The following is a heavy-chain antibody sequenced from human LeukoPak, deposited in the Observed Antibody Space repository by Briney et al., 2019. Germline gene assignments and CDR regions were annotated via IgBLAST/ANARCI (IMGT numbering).Heavy chain of an antibody. CDR1: GYTFTDYY. Sequence: ASVKVSCKATGYTFTDYYMHWVRQAPGQGLEWMGWVNPNSGDTNYAQKFRGWVTMTTDTSISTGYMELSRLKSDDTAVYYCARVSGGYVYYFDFWGQGTLVTVSS. D-gene: IGHD5-12*01. J-gene: IGHJ4*02. CDR2: VNPNSGDT. CDR3: ARVSGGYVYYFDF. V-gene: IGHV1-2*04.